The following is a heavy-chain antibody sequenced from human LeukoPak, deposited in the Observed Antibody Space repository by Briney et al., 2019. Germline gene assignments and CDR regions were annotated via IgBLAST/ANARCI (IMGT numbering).Heavy chain of an antibody. CDR2: IIPIFGTA. CDR3: ARWGGSANYFDY. D-gene: IGHD3-10*01. J-gene: IGHJ4*02. V-gene: IGHV1-69*13. CDR1: GGTFSSYA. Sequence: ASVKVSCKASGGTFSSYAISWVRQAPGQGLEWMGGIIPIFGTANYAQKFQGRVTITADESTSTAYMELSSLRSEDTAVYYCARWGGSANYFDYWGQGTLVTVSS.